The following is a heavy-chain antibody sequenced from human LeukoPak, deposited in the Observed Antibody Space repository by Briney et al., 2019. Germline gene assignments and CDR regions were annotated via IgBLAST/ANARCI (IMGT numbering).Heavy chain of an antibody. CDR1: GYTFTGYY. D-gene: IGHD3-22*01. V-gene: IGHV1-2*02. Sequence: GASVKVTCKASGYTFTGYYMHWVRQAPGQGLEWMGWINPNSGGTNYAQKFQGRVTMTRDTSISTAYMELSRLRSDGTAVYYCARVSIYYDSSPGLFDYWGQGTLVTVSS. CDR2: INPNSGGT. J-gene: IGHJ4*02. CDR3: ARVSIYYDSSPGLFDY.